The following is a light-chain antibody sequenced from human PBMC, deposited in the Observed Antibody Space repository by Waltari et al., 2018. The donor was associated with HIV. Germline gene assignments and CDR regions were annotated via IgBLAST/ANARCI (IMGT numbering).Light chain of an antibody. V-gene: IGKV1-39*01. J-gene: IGKJ5*01. CDR1: QNITHY. CDR2: GAS. Sequence: DIQMAQSPASLSASIGDRVTITCRASQNITHYLNWYHQRQGKAPKLLIYGASRLQGGVPSRFRGIGSVTFFTLIITSLQPEDFGTYYAQQSFSAPTFGRGTRVYIK. CDR3: QQSFSAPT.